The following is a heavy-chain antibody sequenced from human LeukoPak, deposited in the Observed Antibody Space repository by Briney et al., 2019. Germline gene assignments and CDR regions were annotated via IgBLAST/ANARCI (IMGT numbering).Heavy chain of an antibody. CDR3: ARDRDQLMVYAMESYYYYGMDV. D-gene: IGHD2-8*01. J-gene: IGHJ6*02. CDR2: ISAYNGNT. V-gene: IGHV1-18*01. Sequence: GASVKVSCKASGYTFTSYGISWVRQAPGQGLEWMGWISAYNGNTNYAQKLQGRVTMTTDTSTSTAYMELRSLRSDDTAVYYCARDRDQLMVYAMESYYYYGMDVWGQGTTVTVSS. CDR1: GYTFTSYG.